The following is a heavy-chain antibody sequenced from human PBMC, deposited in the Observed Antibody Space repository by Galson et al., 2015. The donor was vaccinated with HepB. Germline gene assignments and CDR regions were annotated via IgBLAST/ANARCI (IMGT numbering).Heavy chain of an antibody. Sequence: SHAMSWVRQAPGTGLEWVSGISGSGGSPHCADSVKGRFTISRDNSKNTLYLQMNSLNPEDTGVYYCADEGQSCNSVNCIDPWGQGTLVTVSS. CDR2: ISGSGGSP. J-gene: IGHJ5*02. CDR3: ADEGQSCNSVNCIDP. D-gene: IGHD2/OR15-2a*01. CDR1: SHA. V-gene: IGHV3-23*01.